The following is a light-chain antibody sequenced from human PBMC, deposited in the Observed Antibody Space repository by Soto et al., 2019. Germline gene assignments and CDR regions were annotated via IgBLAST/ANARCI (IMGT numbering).Light chain of an antibody. CDR3: QQYNSYPGT. V-gene: IGKV1-5*03. J-gene: IGKJ1*01. CDR1: QSISSW. CDR2: KAS. Sequence: DIQMTQSPSTLSASVGDRVTITCRASQSISSWLAWYQQKPGKAPKLLIYKASSLESGVPSRFSGSGSGTEFTLTISSXQPDDFATYYCQQYNSYPGTFGQGTKVDIK.